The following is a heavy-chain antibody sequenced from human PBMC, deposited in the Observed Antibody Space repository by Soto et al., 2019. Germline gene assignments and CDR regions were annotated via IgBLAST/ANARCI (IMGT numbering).Heavy chain of an antibody. V-gene: IGHV3-30*03. CDR3: ATTAFCTNGLCYPGVLDY. CDR1: GFTFSNYG. J-gene: IGHJ4*02. CDR2: ISYDGSNI. D-gene: IGHD2-8*01. Sequence: QVQLVESGGGVVQPGRSLRLSCATSGFTFSNYGMNWIRQAPGKGLEWVAFISYDGSNIHFPDSVKGRFTISRDNPKNTLHLQMNSLRADDTAVYYCATTAFCTNGLCYPGVLDYWGQGTLVTVSS.